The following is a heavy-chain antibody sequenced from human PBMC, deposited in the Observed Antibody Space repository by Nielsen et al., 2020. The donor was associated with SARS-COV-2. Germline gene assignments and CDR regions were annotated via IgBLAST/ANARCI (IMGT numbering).Heavy chain of an antibody. J-gene: IGHJ6*02. CDR1: GGSFSGYY. V-gene: IGHV4-34*01. D-gene: IGHD3-3*01. CDR2: INHSGST. CDR3: AREGGTYYDFWSGYLPGYYYGMDV. Sequence: SETLSLTCAVYGGSFSGYYWSWIRQPPGKGLEWIGEINHSGSTNYNPSLKSRVTISVDTSKNQFSLKLSSVTAADTAVYYCAREGGTYYDFWSGYLPGYYYGMDVWGQGTTVTVSS.